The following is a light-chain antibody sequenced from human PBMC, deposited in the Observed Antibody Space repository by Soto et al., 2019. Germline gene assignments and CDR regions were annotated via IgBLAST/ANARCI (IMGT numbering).Light chain of an antibody. CDR2: EGS. CDR1: SSDVGSYHL. V-gene: IGLV2-23*01. Sequence: QSALSQPASVSGSPGQSITISCTGTSSDVGSYHLVSWYQQHPGKAPKVMIYEGSKRPSGVSNRFSGSKSGNTASLTISGLQAEDEADYYCCSLAGTSTYVFGTGTKLTVL. CDR3: CSLAGTSTYV. J-gene: IGLJ1*01.